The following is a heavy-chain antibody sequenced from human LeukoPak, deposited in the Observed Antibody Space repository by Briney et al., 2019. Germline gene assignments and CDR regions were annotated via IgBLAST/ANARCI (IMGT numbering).Heavy chain of an antibody. CDR1: GGSISSYY. Sequence: PSETLSLTCTVSGGSISSYYWSWIRQPAGKGLEWIGRIYTSGSTNYNPSLKSRVTMSVDTSKNQFSLELSSVTAADTAVYYCARSNRDSSGYYYGTDVPSFDYWGQGTLVTVSS. D-gene: IGHD3-22*01. J-gene: IGHJ4*02. CDR3: ARSNRDSSGYYYGTDVPSFDY. V-gene: IGHV4-4*07. CDR2: IYTSGST.